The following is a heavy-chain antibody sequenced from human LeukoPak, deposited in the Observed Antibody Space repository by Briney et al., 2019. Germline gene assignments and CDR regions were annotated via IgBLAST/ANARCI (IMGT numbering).Heavy chain of an antibody. CDR2: INPSGGST. J-gene: IGHJ3*02. CDR3: ARGGGGLVLAKHDAFDI. D-gene: IGHD6-6*01. V-gene: IGHV1-46*01. CDR1: GYTFTSYY. Sequence: GASVKVSCKASGYTFTSYYMHWVRQAPGQGLEWMGIINPSGGSTSYAQKFQGRVTMTRDTSTSTVYMGLSSLRSEDTAVYYCARGGGGLVLAKHDAFDIWGQGTMVTVSS.